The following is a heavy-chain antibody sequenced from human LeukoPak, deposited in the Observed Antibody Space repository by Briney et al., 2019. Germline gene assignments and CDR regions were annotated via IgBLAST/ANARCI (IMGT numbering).Heavy chain of an antibody. D-gene: IGHD3-9*01. CDR1: GFTFSSYA. V-gene: IGHV3-23*01. CDR2: ISGSGGST. J-gene: IGHJ4*02. Sequence: GGSLRLPCAASGFTFSSYAMSWVRHAPGKGLEWVSAISGSGGSTYYADSVKGRFTISRDNSKNTLYLQMNSLRAEDTAVYYCANAPLTCYYTWDEVSWGQGTLVTVSS. CDR3: ANAPLTCYYTWDEVS.